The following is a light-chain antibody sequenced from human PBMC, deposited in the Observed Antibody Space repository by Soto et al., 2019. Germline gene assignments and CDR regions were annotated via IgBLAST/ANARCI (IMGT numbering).Light chain of an antibody. CDR1: QSVSSSF. Sequence: EIVLTQSPGTLSLSPGERATLSCRASQSVSSSFLAWYQQQPGQAPRPLIYGASSRAIGIPDRFSGSGSGRDLTLTIRRLDPGERAVYVGQQDGSPPGTFGQGTKVEVK. J-gene: IGKJ1*01. V-gene: IGKV3-20*01. CDR3: QQDGSPPGT. CDR2: GAS.